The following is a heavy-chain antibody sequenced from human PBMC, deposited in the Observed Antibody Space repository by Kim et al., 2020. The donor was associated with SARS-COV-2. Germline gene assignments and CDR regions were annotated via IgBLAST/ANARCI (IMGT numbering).Heavy chain of an antibody. CDR1: GGSISSSSYY. CDR2: IYYSGST. V-gene: IGHV4-39*07. D-gene: IGHD1-26*01. J-gene: IGHJ4*02. CDR3: AREGAWGATGLDY. Sequence: SETLSLTCTVSGGSISSSSYYWGWIRQPPGKGLEWIGSIYYSGSTYYNPSLKSRVTISVDTSKNQFSLKLSSVTAADTAVYYCAREGAWGATGLDYWGQG.